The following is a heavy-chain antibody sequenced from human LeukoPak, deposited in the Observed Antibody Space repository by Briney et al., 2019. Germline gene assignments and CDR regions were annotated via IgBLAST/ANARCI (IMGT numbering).Heavy chain of an antibody. D-gene: IGHD1-26*01. Sequence: GGSLRLSCAASGFAVSSNHMNSVRQAPGKGLEWVSVIFNGGSTYYADSVKGRFTISRDNSKNTLYLQMNSLRAEDTAVYYCATSIVGLTYDEHFQHWGQGTLVTVSS. CDR1: GFAVSSNH. CDR2: IFNGGST. J-gene: IGHJ1*01. CDR3: ATSIVGLTYDEHFQH. V-gene: IGHV3-53*01.